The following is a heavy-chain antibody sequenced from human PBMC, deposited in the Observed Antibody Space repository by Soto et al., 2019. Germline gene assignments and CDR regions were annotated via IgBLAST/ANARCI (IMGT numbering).Heavy chain of an antibody. J-gene: IGHJ3*02. Sequence: EVQLVESRGGLVQPGGSLRLSCAASGFTSSSYWMHWVRQAPGKGLVWVSRISNDGTSTNYADSVKGRFTISRDNAKNTVYLEMNSLRAEDTSVYYCARDWYYYDTSDHFSADAFDIWGQGTTVTVSS. CDR3: ARDWYYYDTSDHFSADAFDI. CDR1: GFTSSSYW. CDR2: ISNDGTST. D-gene: IGHD3-22*01. V-gene: IGHV3-74*01.